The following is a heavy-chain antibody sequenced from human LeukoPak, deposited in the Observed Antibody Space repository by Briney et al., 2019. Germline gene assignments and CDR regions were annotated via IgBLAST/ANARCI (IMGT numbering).Heavy chain of an antibody. Sequence: SGGSLRLSCAASGITIRSSGMSWVRQAPGKGLEWVSGISASDGNTYYADSVQGRFTISRDSSENTLYLQMNSLRAEDTAVYYCAKDSNYSPPYWGQGTLVTVSS. CDR1: GITIRSSG. D-gene: IGHD4-11*01. CDR3: AKDSNYSPPY. CDR2: ISASDGNT. J-gene: IGHJ4*02. V-gene: IGHV3-23*01.